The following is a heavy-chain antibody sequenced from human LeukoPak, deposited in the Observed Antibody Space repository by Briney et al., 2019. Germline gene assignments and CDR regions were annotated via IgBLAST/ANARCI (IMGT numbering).Heavy chain of an antibody. V-gene: IGHV4-30-4*07. J-gene: IGHJ6*03. D-gene: IGHD5-18*01. CDR1: GGSISSGGYS. CDR3: ARVVGLDTAMVRYYYYYMDV. CDR2: IYYSGST. Sequence: SETLSLTCAVSGGSISSGGYSWSWIRQPPGKGLEWIGYIYYSGSTYYNPSLKSRVTISVDTSKNQFSLKLSSVTAADTAVYYCARVVGLDTAMVRYYYYYMDVWGKGTTVTISS.